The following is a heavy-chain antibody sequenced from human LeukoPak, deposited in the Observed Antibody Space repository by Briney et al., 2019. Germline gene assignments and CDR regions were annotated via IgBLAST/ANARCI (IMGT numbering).Heavy chain of an antibody. Sequence: SQTLSLTCTVSGGSISSGGYYWSWIRQHPGTGLEWIGYIYYSGSTYYNPSLKSRVTISVDTSKNQFSLKLSSVTAADTAVYYCTGEKFGGGFDYWGQGTLVTVSS. V-gene: IGHV4-31*03. CDR1: GGSISSGGYY. D-gene: IGHD3-16*01. CDR2: IYYSGST. CDR3: TGEKFGGGFDY. J-gene: IGHJ4*02.